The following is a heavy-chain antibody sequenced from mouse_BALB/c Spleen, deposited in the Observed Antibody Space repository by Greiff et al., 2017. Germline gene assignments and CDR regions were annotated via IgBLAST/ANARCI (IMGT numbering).Heavy chain of an antibody. CDR1: GYTFTSYW. D-gene: IGHD1-1*01. Sequence: QVQLQQSGAELVKPGASVKLSCKTSGYTFTSYWIQWVKQRPGQGLGWIGEIFPGTGTTYYNEKFKGKATLTIDTSSSTAYMQLSSLTSEDSAVYFCARGDYSAWFAYWGQGTLVTVSA. CDR3: ARGDYSAWFAY. V-gene: IGHV1S132*01. CDR2: IFPGTGTT. J-gene: IGHJ3*01.